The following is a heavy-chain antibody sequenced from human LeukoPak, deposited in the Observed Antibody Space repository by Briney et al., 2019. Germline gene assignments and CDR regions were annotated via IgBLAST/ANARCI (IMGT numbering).Heavy chain of an antibody. D-gene: IGHD6-19*01. Sequence: SETLSLTCTVSGGSISSYYWSWIRQPPGKGLEWLGYIYYSGSTNYNPSLKSRVTISVDTSKNQFSLKLSSVTAADTAVYYCARTAVAQHNYYYYMDVWGKGTTVTVSS. CDR1: GGSISSYY. V-gene: IGHV4-59*01. CDR3: ARTAVAQHNYYYYMDV. CDR2: IYYSGST. J-gene: IGHJ6*03.